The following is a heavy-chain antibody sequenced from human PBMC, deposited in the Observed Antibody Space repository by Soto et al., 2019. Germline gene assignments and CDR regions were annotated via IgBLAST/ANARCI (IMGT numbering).Heavy chain of an antibody. Sequence: SGKVSCKASGCSFSSYAISCVRQAPVQGLEWMGGIIPIFGTATYAQKFQGRVTIIADKSTSTAYMELSSLRSEDTAVYYCARAGPVAGNHAFDIWGQGTLVTVS. D-gene: IGHD6-19*01. J-gene: IGHJ3*02. CDR3: ARAGPVAGNHAFDI. CDR1: GCSFSSYA. CDR2: IIPIFGTA. V-gene: IGHV1-69*06.